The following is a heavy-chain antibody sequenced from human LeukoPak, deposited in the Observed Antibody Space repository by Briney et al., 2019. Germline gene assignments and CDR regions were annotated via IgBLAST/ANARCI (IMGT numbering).Heavy chain of an antibody. J-gene: IGHJ3*02. CDR2: INHSGST. V-gene: IGHV4-34*01. CDR1: GGSFSGYY. Sequence: SETLSLTCAVYGGSFSGYYWSWIRQPPGKGLEWIGEINHSGSTNYNPSLKSRVTISVDTSKNQFSLKLSSVTAADTAVYYCARDMGATIGDAFDIWGQGTMVTVSS. CDR3: ARDMGATIGDAFDI. D-gene: IGHD1-26*01.